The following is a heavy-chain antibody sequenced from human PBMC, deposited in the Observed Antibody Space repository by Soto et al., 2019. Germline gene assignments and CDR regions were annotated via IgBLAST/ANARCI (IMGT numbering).Heavy chain of an antibody. CDR2: INSDGSST. J-gene: IGHJ4*02. CDR3: ARVQRGDYGAYCNDY. CDR1: GFTFSSDW. D-gene: IGHD4-17*01. V-gene: IGHV3-74*01. Sequence: GALRLSCAASGFTFSSDWMHWVRQAPGKGLVWVSRINSDGSSTSYADSVKGRFTISRDNAKNTLYLQMNSLRAEDTAVYYCARVQRGDYGAYCNDYWGKGTLVTVSS.